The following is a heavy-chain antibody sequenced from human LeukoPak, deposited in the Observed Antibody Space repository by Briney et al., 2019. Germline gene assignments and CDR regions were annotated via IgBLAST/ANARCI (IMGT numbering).Heavy chain of an antibody. J-gene: IGHJ4*02. V-gene: IGHV1-2*02. CDR3: ARDFSTIGSSSAVPSFDY. Sequence: ASVKVSCKASGYTFTGYYMHWLRQAPGQGLEWMGWINPNSGGTNYAQKFQGRVTMTRDTSISTAYMELSRLRSDDTAVYYCARDFSTIGSSSAVPSFDYWGQGTLVTVSS. D-gene: IGHD6-6*01. CDR2: INPNSGGT. CDR1: GYTFTGYY.